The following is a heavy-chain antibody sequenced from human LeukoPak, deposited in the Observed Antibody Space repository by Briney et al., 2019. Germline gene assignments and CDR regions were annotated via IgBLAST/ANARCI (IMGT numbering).Heavy chain of an antibody. CDR1: GFTFSRYW. D-gene: IGHD3-22*01. CDR3: ARDLGYYDSSGYYPLRY. V-gene: IGHV3-7*01. J-gene: IGHJ4*02. CDR2: MKQDGSEK. Sequence: GGSLRLSCAASGFTFSRYWMSWVRQAPGKGLECVANMKQDGSEKYYVDSVKGRFTISRDNAKNSLFLQMNSLRAEDTAVYYCARDLGYYDSSGYYPLRYWGQGTLVTVSS.